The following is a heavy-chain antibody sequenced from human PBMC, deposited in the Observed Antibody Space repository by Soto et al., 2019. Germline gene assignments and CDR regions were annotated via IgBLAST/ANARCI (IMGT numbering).Heavy chain of an antibody. V-gene: IGHV3-23*01. D-gene: IGHD5-12*01. J-gene: IGHJ4*02. CDR1: GFTFSSYA. Sequence: EVQLLESGGGLVQPGGSLRLSCAASGFTFSSYAMSWVRQAPGKGLEWVSAMSGSGGSTYYADSVKGRFTISRDNSKHTLYLQMTGLRAEDTAVYYCATSHTAPVEMATTSRVNYWGQGTLVTVSS. CDR2: MSGSGGST. CDR3: ATSHTAPVEMATTSRVNY.